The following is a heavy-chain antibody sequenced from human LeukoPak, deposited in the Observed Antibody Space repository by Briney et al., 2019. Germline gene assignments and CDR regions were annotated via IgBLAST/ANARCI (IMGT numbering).Heavy chain of an antibody. Sequence: GGSLRLSCAASVFSFSTHAMYWVRQAPGKGLEWVAFIHTDGSNKNYADSVKGRFTISRDNSKNTVHLQMDSLRPEDTAVYYCASRPNDSWRGPFDYWGLGTLVTVSS. J-gene: IGHJ4*02. CDR2: IHTDGSNK. D-gene: IGHD3-3*01. CDR1: VFSFSTHA. V-gene: IGHV3-30*02. CDR3: ASRPNDSWRGPFDY.